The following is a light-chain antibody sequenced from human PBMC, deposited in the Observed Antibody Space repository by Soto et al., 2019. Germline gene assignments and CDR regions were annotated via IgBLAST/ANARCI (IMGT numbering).Light chain of an antibody. Sequence: EIVLTQSPGTLSLCPGERATLSCRASQSVSSTYLAWYQQKPGQAPRLPIYGAFSRATGIPDRFSGSGSGTDFTLTISRLETEEVAVYYCQQYGSSLFTFGPGPKVDIK. CDR2: GAF. CDR3: QQYGSSLFT. CDR1: QSVSSTY. V-gene: IGKV3-20*01. J-gene: IGKJ3*01.